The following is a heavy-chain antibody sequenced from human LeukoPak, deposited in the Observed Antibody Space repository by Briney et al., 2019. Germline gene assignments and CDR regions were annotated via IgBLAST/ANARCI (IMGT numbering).Heavy chain of an antibody. CDR1: GFTFSSYA. V-gene: IGHV3-23*01. CDR2: ISGSGGST. CDR3: AKGGYSSSWTALYNWFDP. J-gene: IGHJ5*02. D-gene: IGHD6-13*01. Sequence: GGSLRLSCAASGFTFSSYAMSWVRQAPGKGLEWVSAISGSGGSTYYADSVKGRFTISRDNSKNTLYLQMNSLRAEDTAVYYCAKGGYSSSWTALYNWFDPWGQGTLVTVSS.